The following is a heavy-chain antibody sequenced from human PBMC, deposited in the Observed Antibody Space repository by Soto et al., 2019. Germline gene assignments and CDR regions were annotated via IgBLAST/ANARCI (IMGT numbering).Heavy chain of an antibody. D-gene: IGHD1-26*01. V-gene: IGHV3-74*01. CDR1: GFTFSSYW. Sequence: GGSLRLSCAASGFTFSSYWMHWVRQAPGKGLVWVSRINSDGSSTSYADSVKGRFTISRDNAKNTLYLQMNSLRAEDTAVYYCASRLRSAPPGYFDYWGQGTLVTVSS. CDR2: INSDGSST. CDR3: ASRLRSAPPGYFDY. J-gene: IGHJ4*02.